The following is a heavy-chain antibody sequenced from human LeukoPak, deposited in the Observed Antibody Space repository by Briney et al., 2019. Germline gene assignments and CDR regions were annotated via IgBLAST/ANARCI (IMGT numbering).Heavy chain of an antibody. CDR2: IYRGGST. D-gene: IGHD3-16*01. V-gene: IGHV3-53*01. CDR3: ATGAGDNWYFDL. Sequence: GGSLRLSCAVSGFTFSSNYMTWVRQAPGKGLEWVPVIYRGGSTYYADSVKGRFTISRDSSKNTVYLQMNSLSAEDTAVYYCATGAGDNWYFDLWGRGTLVTVSS. J-gene: IGHJ2*01. CDR1: GFTFSSNY.